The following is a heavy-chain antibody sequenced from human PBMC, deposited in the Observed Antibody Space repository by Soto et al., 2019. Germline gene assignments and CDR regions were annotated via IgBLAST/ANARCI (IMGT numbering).Heavy chain of an antibody. J-gene: IGHJ4*02. V-gene: IGHV4-59*01. Sequence: QVQLQESGPGLVKPSETLSLTCTVSGGSISSYYWSWIRQPPGKGLEWIGYIYYSGSTNYNPSLKSRVTISVDTSKNQFSLKLSSVTAADTAVYYCATYLSLERDPAYSSSWYYFDYWGQGTLVTVSS. CDR2: IYYSGST. CDR1: GGSISSYY. CDR3: ATYLSLERDPAYSSSWYYFDY. D-gene: IGHD6-13*01.